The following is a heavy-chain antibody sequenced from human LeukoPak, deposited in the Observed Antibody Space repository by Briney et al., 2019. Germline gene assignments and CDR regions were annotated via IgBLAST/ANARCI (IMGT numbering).Heavy chain of an antibody. CDR3: AKDDDCGGDCYYYYYGMDV. J-gene: IGHJ6*02. D-gene: IGHD2-21*02. Sequence: GGSLRLSCAASGFTVSSNYMCWVRQAPGKGLEWVSAISGSGGSTYYADSVKGRFTISRDNSKSTLYLQMNSLRAEDTAVYYCAKDDDCGGDCYYYYYGMDVWGQGTTVTVSS. CDR1: GFTVSSNY. CDR2: ISGSGGST. V-gene: IGHV3-23*01.